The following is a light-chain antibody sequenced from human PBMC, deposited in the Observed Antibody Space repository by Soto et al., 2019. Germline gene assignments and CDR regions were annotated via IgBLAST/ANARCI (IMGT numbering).Light chain of an antibody. CDR3: QQLNSYPIT. V-gene: IGKV1-39*01. Sequence: DIQMTQSPSSLSASVGDRVTITCRASQSISSYLNWYQQKPGKAPKXMIYSASSLQSGVPSRFSGSGYGTDGTITISSLQPEDGETYYGQQLNSYPITFGQGTRLEI. CDR1: QSISSY. CDR2: SAS. J-gene: IGKJ5*01.